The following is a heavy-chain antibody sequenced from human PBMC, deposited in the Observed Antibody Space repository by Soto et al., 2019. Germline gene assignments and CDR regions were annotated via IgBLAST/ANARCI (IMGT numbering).Heavy chain of an antibody. CDR3: ATRTYYDFWSGYYNHIPDYYYGMDV. V-gene: IGHV3-21*01. D-gene: IGHD3-3*01. Sequence: RRLSCAASGFTFSSYSMNWVRQAPGKGLEWVSSISSSSSYIYYADSVKGRFTISRDNAKNSLYLQMNSLRAEDTAVYYCATRTYYDFWSGYYNHIPDYYYGMDVWGQGTTVTVSS. CDR2: ISSSSSYI. CDR1: GFTFSSYS. J-gene: IGHJ6*02.